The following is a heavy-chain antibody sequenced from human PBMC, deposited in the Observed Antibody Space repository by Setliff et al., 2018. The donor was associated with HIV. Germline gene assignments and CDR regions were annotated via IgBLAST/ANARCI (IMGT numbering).Heavy chain of an antibody. D-gene: IGHD1-26*01. V-gene: IGHV3-48*03. CDR2: ISSSGTIK. CDR1: GFIVNNFE. J-gene: IGHJ4*02. Sequence: GGSLRLSCAASGFIVNNFEMNWVRQAPGKGLEWISYISSSGTIKKYASSVGGRFTISRDNAKKSLYLQMDSLRAEDTAVYYCARENSGTYLGGVFDYWGQGTLVTVSS. CDR3: ARENSGTYLGGVFDY.